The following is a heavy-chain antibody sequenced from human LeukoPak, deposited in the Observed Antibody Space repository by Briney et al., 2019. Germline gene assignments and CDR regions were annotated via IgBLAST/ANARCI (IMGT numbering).Heavy chain of an antibody. CDR2: IRGDGSST. Sequence: QPGRSLRLSCAASGFTFSSYWMHWVRQAPGKGLVWVSRIRGDGSSTTYADSVKGRFIISRDNAKNTLYLQMNSLRAEDTAVYFCARDQLYCSGGTCYFEYWGQGTLVTVSS. D-gene: IGHD2-15*01. V-gene: IGHV3-74*01. CDR1: GFTFSSYW. J-gene: IGHJ4*02. CDR3: ARDQLYCSGGTCYFEY.